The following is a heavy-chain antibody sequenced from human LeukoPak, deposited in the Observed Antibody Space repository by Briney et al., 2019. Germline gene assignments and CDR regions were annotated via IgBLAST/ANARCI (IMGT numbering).Heavy chain of an antibody. J-gene: IGHJ4*02. CDR2: IRYDGSNK. V-gene: IGHV3-30*02. Sequence: GGSLRLSCAASGFTFSSYGMHWVRQAPGKGLEWVAFIRYDGSNKYYADSVKGRFTISRDNSKNTLYLQMNSLRAEDTAVYYCARGRTKQQLPDYWGQGTLVTVSS. D-gene: IGHD6-13*01. CDR1: GFTFSSYG. CDR3: ARGRTKQQLPDY.